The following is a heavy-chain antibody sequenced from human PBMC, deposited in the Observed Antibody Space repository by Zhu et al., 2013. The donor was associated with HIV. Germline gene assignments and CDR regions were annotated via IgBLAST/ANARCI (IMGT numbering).Heavy chain of an antibody. CDR2: SSAYNGNT. CDR3: ASITVTSYF. D-gene: IGHD4-17*01. J-gene: IGHJ4*02. V-gene: IGHV1-18*01. Sequence: QVQLVQSGAEVQKPGASVKVSCKTSGYIFSTHGITWVRQAPGQGLEWMGWSSAYNGNTNYAQKLQGRVTMTRDTSTNTVYMELSSLRFEDTAVYYCASITVTSYFWGQGTLVTVSS. CDR1: GYIFSTHG.